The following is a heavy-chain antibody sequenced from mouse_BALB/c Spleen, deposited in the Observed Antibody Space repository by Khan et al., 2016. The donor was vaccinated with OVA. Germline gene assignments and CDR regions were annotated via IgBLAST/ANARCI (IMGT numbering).Heavy chain of an antibody. CDR3: ARTHER. J-gene: IGHJ2*01. Sequence: QVQLKESGAELARPGAPVKMSCKASGYTFPTYTLHWVKQRPGQGLDWIGYINPSSGYTKYNQKFKDKATLTADKSSSTAYMQLSSLTSEDSAVYYCARTHERWGQGTTLTVSS. CDR1: GYTFPTYT. V-gene: IGHV1-4*01. CDR2: INPSSGYT.